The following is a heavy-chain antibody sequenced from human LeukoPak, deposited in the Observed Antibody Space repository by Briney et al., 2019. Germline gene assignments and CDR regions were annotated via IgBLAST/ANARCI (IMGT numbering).Heavy chain of an antibody. V-gene: IGHV4-61*02. CDR3: ARVVRYYGSGSYFDY. D-gene: IGHD3-10*01. CDR1: GCSISGGSYY. CDR2: IYTSGST. J-gene: IGHJ4*02. Sequence: SETLSLTCTVSGCSISGGSYYWRWIRQPAGKVLEWIGRIYTSGSTNYNPSLKSRVTIPVDTSKNQFSLKLSSVTAADTAVYYCARVVRYYGSGSYFDYWGQGPVVIVTS.